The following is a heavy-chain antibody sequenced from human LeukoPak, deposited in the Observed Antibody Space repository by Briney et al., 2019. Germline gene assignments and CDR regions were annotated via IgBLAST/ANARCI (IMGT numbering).Heavy chain of an antibody. J-gene: IGHJ4*02. Sequence: ASVKVSCKASGYTFTSYGISWVRQAPGQGLEWMGWISAYNGNTNYAQKLQGRVTMTTDTSTSTAYMELRSLRSDDTAVCYCARVSRRITMIVVVIKSSDFDYWGQGTLVTVSS. CDR3: ARVSRRITMIVVVIKSSDFDY. V-gene: IGHV1-18*01. D-gene: IGHD3-22*01. CDR1: GYTFTSYG. CDR2: ISAYNGNT.